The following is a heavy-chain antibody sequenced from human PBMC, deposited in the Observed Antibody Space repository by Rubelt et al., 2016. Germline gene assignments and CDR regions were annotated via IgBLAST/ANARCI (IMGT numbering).Heavy chain of an antibody. J-gene: IGHJ4*02. CDR3: ARAEEGITIFGVVQPGSLDY. Sequence: DQSKGLEWVAVISYDGSNKYYADSVKGRFTISRDNSKNTLYLQMNSLRAEDTAVYYCARAEEGITIFGVVQPGSLDYWGQGTLVTVSS. D-gene: IGHD3-3*01. V-gene: IGHV3-30*04. CDR2: ISYDGSNK.